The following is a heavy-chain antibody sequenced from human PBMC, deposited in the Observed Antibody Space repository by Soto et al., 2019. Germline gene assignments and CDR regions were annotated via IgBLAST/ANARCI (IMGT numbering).Heavy chain of an antibody. CDR2: ISADNGDT. Sequence: QVQLVQSGAEVKKPGASVKVSCKASGYTFTSYGISWVRQAPGQGLEWMGWISADNGDTNYAQKLQGRVTMTTDTSPSTAYMELRSLRSDDTAVYYCARVGYDILTVYSPYYYYGMDVWGQGTTVTVSS. J-gene: IGHJ6*02. D-gene: IGHD3-9*01. V-gene: IGHV1-18*01. CDR1: GYTFTSYG. CDR3: ARVGYDILTVYSPYYYYGMDV.